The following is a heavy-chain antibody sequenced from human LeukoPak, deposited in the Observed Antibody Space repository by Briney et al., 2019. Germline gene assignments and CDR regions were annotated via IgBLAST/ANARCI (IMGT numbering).Heavy chain of an antibody. J-gene: IGHJ4*02. CDR2: FDPEDGET. V-gene: IGHV1-24*01. CDR3: AIEMELRYFDY. CDR1: GYSLTVFS. D-gene: IGHD1-7*01. Sequence: GALVKVSCKVPGYSLTVFSMHWVRQAPGKGLEWMGSFDPEDGETIYAQKFQGRFTMTEDTSTDTAYMELSSLRSDDTALYYCAIEMELRYFDYWGQGTLVTVSS.